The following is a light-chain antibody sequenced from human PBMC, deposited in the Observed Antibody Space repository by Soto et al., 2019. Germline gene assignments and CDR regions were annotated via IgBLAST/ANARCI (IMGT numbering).Light chain of an antibody. Sequence: DIQMTQSPSSVSASVGDRVTITCRACQGISSWLAWYQKKPGKAPKLQIYAASSLQSGVPSRFSGRGSGTDVTLTISSLQPEDFATYYCPHANSFPRTFGQGTKVEIK. V-gene: IGKV1-12*01. CDR3: PHANSFPRT. CDR2: AAS. J-gene: IGKJ1*01. CDR1: QGISSW.